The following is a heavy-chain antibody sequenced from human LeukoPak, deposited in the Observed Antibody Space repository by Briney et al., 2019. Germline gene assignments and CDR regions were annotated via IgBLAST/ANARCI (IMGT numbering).Heavy chain of an antibody. CDR1: YYSISSGYN. CDR2: IYTSGST. D-gene: IGHD5-18*01. V-gene: IGHV4-61*02. Sequence: SETLSLTCTVSYYSISSGYNWGWIRQPAGKGLEWIGRIYTSGSTNYNPSLKSRVTISVDTSKNQFSLKLSSVTAADTAVYYCARGTAMVTADYWGQGTLVTVSS. CDR3: ARGTAMVTADY. J-gene: IGHJ4*02.